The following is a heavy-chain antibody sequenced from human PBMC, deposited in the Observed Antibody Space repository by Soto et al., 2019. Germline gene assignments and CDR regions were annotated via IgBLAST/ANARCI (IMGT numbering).Heavy chain of an antibody. Sequence: LRLSCAASGFTFSSYSMNWVRQAPGKGLEWVSSISSSSYIYYADSVKGRFTISRDNAKNSLYLQMNSLRAEDTAVYYCASPIYYYDSSGYYNWGQGTLVTVSS. J-gene: IGHJ4*02. CDR2: ISSSSYI. V-gene: IGHV3-21*01. D-gene: IGHD3-22*01. CDR3: ASPIYYYDSSGYYN. CDR1: GFTFSSYS.